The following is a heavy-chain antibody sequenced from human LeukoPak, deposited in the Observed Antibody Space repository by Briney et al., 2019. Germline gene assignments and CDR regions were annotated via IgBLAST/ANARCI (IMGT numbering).Heavy chain of an antibody. CDR3: AKVSGHGSGADFDC. CDR1: GFTFSSYG. V-gene: IGHV3-23*01. D-gene: IGHD3-10*01. Sequence: PGGSLRLSCAASGFTFSSYGMSWVRQAPGKGLEWVSAISGSGGSTYYADSVKGRFTISRDNSKNTLYLQMNSLRAEDTAVYYCAKVSGHGSGADFDCWGQGTLVTVSS. CDR2: ISGSGGST. J-gene: IGHJ4*02.